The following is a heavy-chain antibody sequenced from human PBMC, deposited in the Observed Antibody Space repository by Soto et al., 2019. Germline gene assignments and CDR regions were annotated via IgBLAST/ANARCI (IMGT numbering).Heavy chain of an antibody. J-gene: IGHJ6*03. Sequence: VGSLRHSCTASGFTLIGYAMDWVRQAPGKGLEYVSGISSNGVGTYYANSVQGRFTISRDNSKNTVYLQMGSLRPEDMAVYYCARRARPDFYYMDVWGKGTTVTVSS. CDR3: ARRARPDFYYMDV. V-gene: IGHV3-64*01. D-gene: IGHD6-6*01. CDR1: GFTLIGYA. CDR2: ISSNGVGT.